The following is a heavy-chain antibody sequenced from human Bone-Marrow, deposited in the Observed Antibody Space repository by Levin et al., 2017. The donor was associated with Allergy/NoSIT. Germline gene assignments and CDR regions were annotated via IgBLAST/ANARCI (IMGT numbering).Heavy chain of an antibody. CDR3: AKQYIFWRFDV. Sequence: SQTLSLTCTVSGGSINSTSSYWAWVRQPPGKGLEWIGTIYYSGDIYYNSSLRSRVSISVDTSKNQFSLNLNSVTAADTAVYFCAKQYIFWRFDVWGRGTLVTVSS. CDR1: GGSINSTSSY. V-gene: IGHV4-39*01. J-gene: IGHJ2*01. CDR2: IYYSGDI. D-gene: IGHD5-18*01.